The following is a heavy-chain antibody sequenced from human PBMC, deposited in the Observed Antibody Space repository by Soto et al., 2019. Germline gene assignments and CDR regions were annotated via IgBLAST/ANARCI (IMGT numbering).Heavy chain of an antibody. Sequence: SVKVSCKASGFTFTSSAVQWVRQARGQRLEWIGWIVVGSGNTNYAQKFQERVTITRDMSTSTAYMELSSLRSEDTAVYYCAAGGYCSSTSCYLLGMDVWGQGTTVTVSS. V-gene: IGHV1-58*01. CDR3: AAGGYCSSTSCYLLGMDV. J-gene: IGHJ6*02. CDR1: GFTFTSSA. CDR2: IVVGSGNT. D-gene: IGHD2-2*01.